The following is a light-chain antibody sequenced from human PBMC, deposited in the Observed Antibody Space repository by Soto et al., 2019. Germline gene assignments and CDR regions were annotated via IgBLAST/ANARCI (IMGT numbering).Light chain of an antibody. V-gene: IGKV3-15*01. CDR1: QSVSRN. CDR2: GTS. CDR3: QQYNNWPPWT. J-gene: IGKJ1*01. Sequence: EIVMTQSPVTLSVSPGERVTLSCRASQSVSRNLAWYQQKPGQAPRLLIYGTSTRATGIPARFSGSGSGTEFTLTISSLQSEDFAVYYCQQYNNWPPWTVGQGTKVEIK.